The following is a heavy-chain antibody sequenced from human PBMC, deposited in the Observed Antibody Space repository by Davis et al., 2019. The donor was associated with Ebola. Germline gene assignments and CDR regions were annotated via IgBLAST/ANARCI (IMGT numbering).Heavy chain of an antibody. CDR3: ARDRTAMVIYYYYGMDV. Sequence: SETLSLTCTVSGGSIISSSSYWGWIRQPPRKGLEWIGSIYYSGITYYNPSLKSRVTISVDTSKNQFSLKLSSVTAADTAVYYCARDRTAMVIYYYYGMDVWGQGTTITVSS. CDR2: IYYSGIT. V-gene: IGHV4-39*02. CDR1: GGSIISSSSY. J-gene: IGHJ6*02. D-gene: IGHD5-18*01.